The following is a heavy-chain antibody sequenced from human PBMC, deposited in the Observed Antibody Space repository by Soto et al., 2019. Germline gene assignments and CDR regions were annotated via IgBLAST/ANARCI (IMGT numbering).Heavy chain of an antibody. CDR1: GFTFSSYA. Sequence: LRLSCAASGFTFSSYAMSWVRQAPGKGLEWVSAISGSGGSTYYADSVKGRFTISRDNSKNTLYLQMNSLRAEDTAVYYCAKVFRPGDYVYYYYGMDIWGQGTTVTVSS. CDR3: AKVFRPGDYVYYYYGMDI. CDR2: ISGSGGST. D-gene: IGHD4-17*01. V-gene: IGHV3-23*01. J-gene: IGHJ6*02.